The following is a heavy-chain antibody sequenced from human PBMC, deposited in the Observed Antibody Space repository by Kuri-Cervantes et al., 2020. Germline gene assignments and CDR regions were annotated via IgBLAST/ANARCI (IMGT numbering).Heavy chain of an antibody. J-gene: IGHJ4*02. D-gene: IGHD5-18*01. V-gene: IGHV4-59*13. CDR1: GGSISSYY. CDR2: IYYSGST. Sequence: GSLRLSCTVSGGSISSYYWSWIRQPPGKGLEWIGYIYYSGSTNYNPSLKSRVTMSVDSSKNQFSLKLTSVTAADTAVYYCAXDRLAMVVWGQGALVTVPS. CDR3: AXDRLAMVV.